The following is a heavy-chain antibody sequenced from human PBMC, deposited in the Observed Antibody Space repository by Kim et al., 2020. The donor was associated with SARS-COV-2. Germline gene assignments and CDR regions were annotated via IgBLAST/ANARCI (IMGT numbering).Heavy chain of an antibody. D-gene: IGHD5-12*01. J-gene: IGHJ4*02. CDR3: ARAAGYTPDY. V-gene: IGHV4-59*01. Sequence: NHHPPPKSRGTISVDTAKNQFSLKLSCVTAADTAVYYCARAAGYTPDYWGQGTLVTVSS.